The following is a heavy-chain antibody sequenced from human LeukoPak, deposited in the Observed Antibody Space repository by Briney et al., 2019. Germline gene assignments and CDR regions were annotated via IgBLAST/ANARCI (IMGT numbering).Heavy chain of an antibody. CDR1: GGSISSGDYY. D-gene: IGHD3-22*01. CDR2: IYYSGST. J-gene: IGHJ4*02. Sequence: SETLSRTCTVSGGSISSGDYYWSWIRQPPGKGLEWIGYIYYSGSTYYNPSLKSRVTISVDTSKNQFSLKLSSVTAADTAVYYCARGSRITMIVYWGQGTLVTVSS. CDR3: ARGSRITMIVY. V-gene: IGHV4-30-4*01.